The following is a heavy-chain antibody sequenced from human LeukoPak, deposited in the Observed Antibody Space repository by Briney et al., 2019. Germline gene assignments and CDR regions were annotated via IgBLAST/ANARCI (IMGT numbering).Heavy chain of an antibody. Sequence: SETLSLTCAVSGGFISSGYWWSWVRQPPMKGLEWIGEIIDSGSTNYNPSLKGRITISLDKTKNQFSLNVNSVTAADTAVYYCATYGPTSGGYTFEYWGQGILVTVSS. CDR3: ATYGPTSGGYTFEY. D-gene: IGHD2-15*01. J-gene: IGHJ4*02. CDR1: GGFISSGYW. CDR2: IIDSGST. V-gene: IGHV4-4*02.